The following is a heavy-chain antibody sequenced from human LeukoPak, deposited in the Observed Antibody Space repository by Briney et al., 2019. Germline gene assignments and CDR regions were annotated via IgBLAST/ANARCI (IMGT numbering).Heavy chain of an antibody. D-gene: IGHD6-19*01. Sequence: GGSLRLSCAASGFTFSTYAMSWVRQAPGKGLEWVSAISGSGGTTYYADSVKGRFTISRDNSKNTLYLQMNSLRAEDAAVYYGAKIAAVAASPYYYYGMDVWGQGTTVTVSS. V-gene: IGHV3-23*01. CDR2: ISGSGGTT. CDR1: GFTFSTYA. CDR3: AKIAAVAASPYYYYGMDV. J-gene: IGHJ6*02.